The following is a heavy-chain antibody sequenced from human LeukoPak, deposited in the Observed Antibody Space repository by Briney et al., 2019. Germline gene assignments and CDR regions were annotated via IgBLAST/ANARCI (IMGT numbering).Heavy chain of an antibody. CDR1: GGSISSSSYY. J-gene: IGHJ4*02. CDR2: NYYSGST. D-gene: IGHD5-18*01. V-gene: IGHV4-39*01. Sequence: PETLSLTCTVSGGSISSSSYYWGWGRQPPGRGLEWIGSNYYSGSTYYNPSLKSRVTISVITSNNQFSLKLISVTAADTAVYYCANQMGTAMFRGYFDYWGQGTLVTVSS. CDR3: ANQMGTAMFRGYFDY.